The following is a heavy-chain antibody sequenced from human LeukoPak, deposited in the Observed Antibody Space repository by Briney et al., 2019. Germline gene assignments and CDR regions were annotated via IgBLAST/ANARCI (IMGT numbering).Heavy chain of an antibody. D-gene: IGHD3-10*01. Sequence: PGGSLRLSCAASGFTFSSYEMNWVRQAPGKGLEWVSYISSSGSTIYYADSVKGRFTISRDNAKNTLYLQVSSLRAEDAAVYYCAREDHYFSGDDYWGQGTLVTVSS. V-gene: IGHV3-48*03. CDR3: AREDHYFSGDDY. J-gene: IGHJ4*02. CDR2: ISSSGSTI. CDR1: GFTFSSYE.